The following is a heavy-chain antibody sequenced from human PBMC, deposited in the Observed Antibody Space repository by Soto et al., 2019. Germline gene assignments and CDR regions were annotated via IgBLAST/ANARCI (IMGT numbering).Heavy chain of an antibody. V-gene: IGHV5-51*01. D-gene: IGHD2-2*01. CDR2: IYPGDSDT. CDR1: GYYFTTYW. J-gene: IGHJ4*02. Sequence: GESLKISCRSSGYYFTTYWIAWVRQMPGKGLEWMGIIYPGDSDTRYSPSFQGQVTISADKSISTAYLQWSSLKASDTAIYYCARPSTSRYYFDYWGQGTRVTVSS. CDR3: ARPSTSRYYFDY.